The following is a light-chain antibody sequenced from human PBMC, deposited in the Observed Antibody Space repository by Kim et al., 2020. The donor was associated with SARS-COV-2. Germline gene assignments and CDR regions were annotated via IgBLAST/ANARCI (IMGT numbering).Light chain of an antibody. J-gene: IGKJ4*01. CDR1: QDISSW. CDR2: AAS. CDR3: QQYKSYPLT. Sequence: AFGGDSVTRTWRASQDISSWLAWYQQKPGTAPKSLIYAASTLKSGVPSRFSGSGSGTEFSLTSTSLQPEDFATYYCQQYKSYPLTFGGGTKVDIK. V-gene: IGKV1D-16*01.